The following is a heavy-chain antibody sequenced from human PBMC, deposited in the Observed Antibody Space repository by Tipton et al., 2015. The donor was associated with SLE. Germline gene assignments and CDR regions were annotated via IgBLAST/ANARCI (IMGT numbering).Heavy chain of an antibody. D-gene: IGHD3-22*01. V-gene: IGHV3-7*01. J-gene: IGHJ3*02. CDR1: GFTFSTYW. CDR2: IKQDGSEK. CDR3: ASGGGGYSDAYDI. Sequence: SLRLSCAASGFTFSTYWMSWVRQAPGKGLEWVANIKQDGSEKYCVDSVKGRFTISRDNVKNSLYLQMNSLRADDTAVYYCASGGGGYSDAYDIWGQGTMVTVSS.